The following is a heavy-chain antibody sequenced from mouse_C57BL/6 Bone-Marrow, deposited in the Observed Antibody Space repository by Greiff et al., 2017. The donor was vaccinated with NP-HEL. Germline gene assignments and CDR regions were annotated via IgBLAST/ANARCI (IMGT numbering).Heavy chain of an antibody. D-gene: IGHD2-3*01. V-gene: IGHV7-1*01. CDR2: SRNKANDYTT. J-gene: IGHJ4*01. Sequence: EVNVVESGGGLVQSGRSLRLSCATSGFTFSDFYMEWVRQAPGKGLEWIAASRNKANDYTTEYSASVKGRFIVSRDTSQSILYLQMNALRAEDTAIYYCARVFYDYAAMDYWGQGTSVTVSS. CDR3: ARVFYDYAAMDY. CDR1: GFTFSDFY.